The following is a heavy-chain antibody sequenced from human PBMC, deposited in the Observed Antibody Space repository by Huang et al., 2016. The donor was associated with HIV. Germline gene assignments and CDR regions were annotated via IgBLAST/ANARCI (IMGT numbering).Heavy chain of an antibody. J-gene: IGHJ3*02. D-gene: IGHD4-17*01. CDR1: GFTFSNAC. Sequence: EVQLVESGGGLVKPGGSLRLSCAASGFTFSNACMSWVRQAPRKGLEWVGRIKSKSEGGTTDYAAPVKGRFTISRDDSKNTLYLQMNTLKTEDTAVYYCTTDRDYGDYVADAFDIWGQGTMVTVSS. CDR3: TTDRDYGDYVADAFDI. CDR2: IKSKSEGGTT. V-gene: IGHV3-15*01.